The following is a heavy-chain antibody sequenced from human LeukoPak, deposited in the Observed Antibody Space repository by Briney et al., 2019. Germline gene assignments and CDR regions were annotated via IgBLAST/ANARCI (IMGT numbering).Heavy chain of an antibody. J-gene: IGHJ4*02. CDR1: GFTLSSSG. CDR2: ITGSGGST. D-gene: IGHD5-18*01. V-gene: IGHV3-23*01. Sequence: GASLRLSCVASGFTLSSSGMGWVRQPPGKGLECVSPITGSGGSTSYTDSVKGRFTIYRDNSKKTLYLQMNSLRAEDTAVYYCARGRNTGRQFYFDYWGQGTLVTVAS. CDR3: ARGRNTGRQFYFDY.